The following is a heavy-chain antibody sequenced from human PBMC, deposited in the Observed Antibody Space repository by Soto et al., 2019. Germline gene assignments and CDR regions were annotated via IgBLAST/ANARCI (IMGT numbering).Heavy chain of an antibody. V-gene: IGHV4-4*02. CDR3: ASREYTSSSNWFDP. D-gene: IGHD6-6*01. CDR1: GGSISSSKW. J-gene: IGHJ5*02. Sequence: QVQLQESGPGLVKPSGTLSLTCAVSGGSISSSKWWSWVRQPPGKGLEWIGEIYHSGSTNYNPSLKRRVTTSVDKSKNQLFLKLSSVTAADTAVYYCASREYTSSSNWFDPWGQGTLVSVSS. CDR2: IYHSGST.